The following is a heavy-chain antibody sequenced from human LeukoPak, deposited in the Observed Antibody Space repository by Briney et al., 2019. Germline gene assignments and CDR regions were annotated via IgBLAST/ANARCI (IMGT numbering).Heavy chain of an antibody. CDR1: GFTVSSNY. CDR3: ASDKIVGGYYYGMDV. CDR2: IYSGGST. D-gene: IGHD3-22*01. V-gene: IGHV3-66*01. J-gene: IGHJ6*02. Sequence: GGSLRLSCAASGFTVSSNYMSWVRQAPGKGLEWVSVIYSGGSTYYADSVKGRFTISRDNSKNTLYLQMNSLRAEDTAVYYCASDKIVGGYYYGMDVWGQGTTVTVSS.